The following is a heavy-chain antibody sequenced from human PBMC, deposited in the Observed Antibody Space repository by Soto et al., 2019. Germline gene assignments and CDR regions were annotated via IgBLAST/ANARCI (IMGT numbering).Heavy chain of an antibody. CDR2: IYYRGHT. CDR3: ARERNVAAVPSHFDY. J-gene: IGHJ4*02. V-gene: IGHV4-31*03. D-gene: IGHD6-19*01. Sequence: SETLSLTCTVSGASLSRGGYYWSWIRQHPGKGLEWIGYIYYRGHTYNNPSLDSRVTISVDTSENQFSLKLSSVTAADTAVYYCARERNVAAVPSHFDYWGQGTLVTVPS. CDR1: GASLSRGGYY.